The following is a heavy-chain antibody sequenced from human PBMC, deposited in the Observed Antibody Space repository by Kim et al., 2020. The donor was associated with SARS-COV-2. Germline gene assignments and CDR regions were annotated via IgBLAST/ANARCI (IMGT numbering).Heavy chain of an antibody. V-gene: IGHV3-30-3*02. D-gene: IGHD2-15*01. J-gene: IGHJ6*02. CDR3: AKDEKMVAESGMDV. Sequence: ADAVKGRFTISRDKSKNTLYLQMNSLSAEDKAVYYCAKDEKMVAESGMDVWGQGTTVTVSS.